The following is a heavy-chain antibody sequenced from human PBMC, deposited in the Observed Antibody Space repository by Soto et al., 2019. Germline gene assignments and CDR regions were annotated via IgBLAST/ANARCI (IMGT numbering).Heavy chain of an antibody. J-gene: IGHJ4*02. D-gene: IGHD3-16*01. CDR3: GRAGLMEEY. Sequence: SETLSLSCTVSGGAISSGGYYWSWIRQHPGKGLERIGYIYYSGSTYYNPSLKSRVAIAVDTSKNQFSLKLSAVTAADTAAYYCGRAGLMEEYWGPGTLVTV. CDR1: GGAISSGGYY. CDR2: IYYSGST. V-gene: IGHV4-31*03.